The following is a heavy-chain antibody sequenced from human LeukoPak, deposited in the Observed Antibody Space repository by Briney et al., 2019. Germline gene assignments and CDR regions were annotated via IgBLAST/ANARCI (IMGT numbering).Heavy chain of an antibody. CDR1: GFTFDDYG. V-gene: IGHV3-48*02. Sequence: RRGGSLRLSCAASGFTFDDYGMTWVRQAPGKGLEWVSYISSGSITIYYADSVKGRFTISRDNAKNSLYLQMNSLRDEDTAVYYCARDVHFDYWGQGTLVTVSS. J-gene: IGHJ4*02. CDR3: ARDVHFDY. CDR2: ISSGSITI.